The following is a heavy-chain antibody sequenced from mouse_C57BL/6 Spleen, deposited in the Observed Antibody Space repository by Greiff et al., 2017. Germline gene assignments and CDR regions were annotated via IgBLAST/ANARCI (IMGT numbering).Heavy chain of an antibody. V-gene: IGHV1-69*01. CDR2: IDLSDSYT. CDR1: GYTFTSYW. D-gene: IGHD1-1*01. Sequence: VQLQQPGAELVMPGASVKLSCKASGYTFTSYWMHWVKQRPGQGLEWIGEIDLSDSYTNYNQKFKGKSTLTVDKSSSTAYMQLSSLTSEDSAVYYCARGDYYGSEAYWGQGTTLTVSS. CDR3: ARGDYYGSEAY. J-gene: IGHJ2*01.